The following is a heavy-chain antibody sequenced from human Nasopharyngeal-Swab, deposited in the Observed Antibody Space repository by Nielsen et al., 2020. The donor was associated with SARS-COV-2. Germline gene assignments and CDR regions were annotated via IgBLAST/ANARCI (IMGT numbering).Heavy chain of an antibody. CDR3: ARAEGYSYGPLIYYYYMDV. Sequence: RQPPGKGLEWVGLIWYDGSNKYYADSVKGRFTISRDSSKNTLYLQMNSLRAEDTAVYYCARAEGYSYGPLIYYYYMDVWGKGTTVTVSS. J-gene: IGHJ6*03. V-gene: IGHV3-33*01. CDR2: IWYDGSNK. D-gene: IGHD5-18*01.